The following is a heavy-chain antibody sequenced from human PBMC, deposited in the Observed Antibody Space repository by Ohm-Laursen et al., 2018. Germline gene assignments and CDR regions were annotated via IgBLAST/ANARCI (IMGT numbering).Heavy chain of an antibody. V-gene: IGHV3-30*03. J-gene: IGHJ6*02. CDR1: GFTFDDYA. CDR2: MSDDGSNK. Sequence: SLSLSCTASGFTFDDYAMHWVRQAPGKGLEWVAVMSDDGSNKYYAASVRGRFTLSRDNSKNTMYLQMKSLRTEDTAVYYCARVVVPATTVRSYYYGMDVWGQGTTVTVSS. CDR3: ARVVVPATTVRSYYYGMDV. D-gene: IGHD1-26*01.